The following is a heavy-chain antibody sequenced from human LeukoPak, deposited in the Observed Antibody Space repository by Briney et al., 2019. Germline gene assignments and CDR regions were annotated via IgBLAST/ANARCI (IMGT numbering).Heavy chain of an antibody. CDR1: GGSISSSSYY. D-gene: IGHD5-12*01. Sequence: SETLSLTCTVSGGSISSSSYYWGWIRQPPGKGLEWIGSIYYSGSTYYNPSLKSRVTISVDTSKNQFSLKLSFVTAADTAVYYCASIVATIHYWGQGTLVTVSS. V-gene: IGHV4-39*01. CDR3: ASIVATIHY. J-gene: IGHJ4*02. CDR2: IYYSGST.